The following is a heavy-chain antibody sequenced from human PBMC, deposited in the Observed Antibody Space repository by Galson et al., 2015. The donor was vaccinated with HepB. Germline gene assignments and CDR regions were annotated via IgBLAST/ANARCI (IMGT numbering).Heavy chain of an antibody. CDR3: ATERGGYYYYGMDV. CDR2: INHSGST. V-gene: IGHV4-34*01. CDR1: GGSFSGYY. Sequence: LSLTCSVYGGSFSGYYWSWIRQPPGKGLEWIGEINHSGSTNYNPSLKSRVTISVDTSKNQFSLKLSSVTAADTAVYYCATERGGYYYYGMDVWGQGTTVTVSS. J-gene: IGHJ6*02. D-gene: IGHD3-16*01.